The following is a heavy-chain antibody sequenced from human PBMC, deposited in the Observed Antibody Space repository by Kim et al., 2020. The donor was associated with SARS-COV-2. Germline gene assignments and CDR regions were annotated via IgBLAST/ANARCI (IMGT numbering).Heavy chain of an antibody. V-gene: IGHV4-34*01. CDR2: INHSGST. D-gene: IGHD3-22*01. Sequence: SETLSLTCAVYGGSFSGYYWSWIRQPPGKGLEWIGEINHSGSTNYNPSLKSRVTISVDTSKNQFSLKLSSVTAADTAVYYCARGVEELPPYYYDSSGYSYYYYYGMDVWGQGTTVTVSS. J-gene: IGHJ6*02. CDR3: ARGVEELPPYYYDSSGYSYYYYYGMDV. CDR1: GGSFSGYY.